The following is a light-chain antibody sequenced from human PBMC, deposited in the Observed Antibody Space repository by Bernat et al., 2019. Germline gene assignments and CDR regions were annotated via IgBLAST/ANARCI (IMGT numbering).Light chain of an antibody. V-gene: IGKV1-5*03. CDR2: KAS. CDR1: QSISSW. J-gene: IGKJ1*01. Sequence: DIQMTQSPSTLSASVGDRVTITCRASQSISSWLAWYQQKPGKAPKLLIYKASSLESGVPSRFSGSGSGTEFTLTISSLQPDDFATYYCQQYVSRTFGQGTKVDIK. CDR3: QQYVSRT.